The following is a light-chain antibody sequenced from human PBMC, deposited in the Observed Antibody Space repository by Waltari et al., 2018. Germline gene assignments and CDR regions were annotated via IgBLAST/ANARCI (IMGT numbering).Light chain of an antibody. J-gene: IGKJ5*01. V-gene: IGKV4-1*01. Sequence: DIVMTQSPDSLAVSLGERATINCKSRQSLLSSATNKDHLAWYQQKPGQPPKLLIYWASTRKSGVPDRFSGSGSGTDFTLTISNLQAEDVAVYYCQQFYSVPVTFGQGTRLEIK. CDR3: QQFYSVPVT. CDR1: QSLLSSATNKDH. CDR2: WAS.